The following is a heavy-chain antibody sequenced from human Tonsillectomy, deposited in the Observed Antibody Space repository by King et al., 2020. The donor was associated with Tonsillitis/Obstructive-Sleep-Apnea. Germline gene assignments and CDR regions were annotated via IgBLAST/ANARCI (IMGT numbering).Heavy chain of an antibody. CDR2: INPNSGGT. J-gene: IGHJ6*03. D-gene: IGHD3-22*01. CDR3: AREMIIWYMDV. Sequence: QLVQSGAEVKKPGASVKVSCKASGYTFTGYYMHWVRQAPGQGLEWMGRINPNSGGTNDAQKFQGRVTMTSDTSISTAYMKLSRLRSDDTAVYYCAREMIIWYMDVWGKGTTVTVSS. CDR1: GYTFTGYY. V-gene: IGHV1-2*06.